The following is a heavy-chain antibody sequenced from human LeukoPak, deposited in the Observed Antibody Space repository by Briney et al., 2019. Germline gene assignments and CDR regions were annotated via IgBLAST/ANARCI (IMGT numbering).Heavy chain of an antibody. J-gene: IGHJ4*02. Sequence: SETLSLTCTVSGGSISSYYWSWIRQPPGKGLEWIGYIYYSGSTNYNPSLKSRVTISVDTSKNQFSLKLSSVTAADTAVYYCARSRNEAAPFDYWGQGTLVTVSS. V-gene: IGHV4-59*01. CDR3: ARSRNEAAPFDY. CDR2: IYYSGST. D-gene: IGHD1-1*01. CDR1: GGSISSYY.